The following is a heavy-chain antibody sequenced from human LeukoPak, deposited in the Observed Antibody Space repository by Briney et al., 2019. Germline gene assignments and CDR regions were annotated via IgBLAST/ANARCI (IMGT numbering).Heavy chain of an antibody. V-gene: IGHV4-59*02. D-gene: IGHD1-26*01. Sequence: PSETLSLTCTVSGGSVSSYYWSWIRQPPGKGLEWIGYIYNSESINYNPSLKSRVTISIETSKNQFSLKLSSVTAADTAVYYCARGSGSTTPFPFDYWGQGTLVTASS. CDR1: GGSVSSYY. CDR2: IYNSESI. CDR3: ARGSGSTTPFPFDY. J-gene: IGHJ4*02.